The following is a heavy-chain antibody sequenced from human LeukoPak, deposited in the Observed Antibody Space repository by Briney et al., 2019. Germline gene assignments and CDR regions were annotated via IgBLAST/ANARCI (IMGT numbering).Heavy chain of an antibody. CDR1: GVTFSSYA. CDR3: ATPDYCSSTSCYSSR. J-gene: IGHJ4*02. Sequence: GGSLRLSCAASGVTFSSYAMGWVRQAPGKGLEWVSAISGSGSTYYADSVKGRFTLSRDNSKNTLYLQMNSLRAEDTAVYYCATPDYCSSTSCYSSRWGQGTLVTVSS. V-gene: IGHV3-23*01. CDR2: ISGSGST. D-gene: IGHD2-2*02.